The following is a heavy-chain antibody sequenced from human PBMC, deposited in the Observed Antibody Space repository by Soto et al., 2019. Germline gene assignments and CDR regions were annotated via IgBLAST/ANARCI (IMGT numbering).Heavy chain of an antibody. CDR3: ARGRYGDY. J-gene: IGHJ4*02. CDR2: ISAHNGNT. Sequence: QVHLVQSGAEVKKPGASVKVSCKASGYTFTSYGITWVRQAPGQGLEWMGWISAHNGNTDYAQKLQGRVIVTRDTSTSTAYMELRSMRSDDTAVYYCARGRYGDYWGKGALVTVSS. CDR1: GYTFTSYG. D-gene: IGHD1-1*01. V-gene: IGHV1-18*01.